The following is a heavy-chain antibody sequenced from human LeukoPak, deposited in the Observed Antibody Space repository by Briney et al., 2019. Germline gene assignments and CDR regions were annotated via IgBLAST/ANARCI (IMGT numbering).Heavy chain of an antibody. Sequence: SETLSLTCTVSGGSISSYYWSWIRQPPGKGLEWIGYIYYSGSTNYNPSLKSRVTISVDTSKNQFSLKLSSVTAADTAVYYCARDLGGSTQSPGYWGQGTLVTVSS. J-gene: IGHJ4*02. CDR2: IYYSGST. CDR3: ARDLGGSTQSPGY. D-gene: IGHD5-12*01. V-gene: IGHV4-59*01. CDR1: GGSISSYY.